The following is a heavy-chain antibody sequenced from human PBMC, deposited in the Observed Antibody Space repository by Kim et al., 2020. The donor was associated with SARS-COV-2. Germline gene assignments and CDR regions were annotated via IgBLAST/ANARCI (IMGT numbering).Heavy chain of an antibody. D-gene: IGHD6-13*01. CDR3: ARVRIAAAGISYWYFDL. V-gene: IGHV3-48*02. J-gene: IGHJ2*01. Sequence: VKVRFTVSRDNAKNSVYLQMNSLRDEDTAVYYCARVRIAAAGISYWYFDLWGRGTLVTVSS.